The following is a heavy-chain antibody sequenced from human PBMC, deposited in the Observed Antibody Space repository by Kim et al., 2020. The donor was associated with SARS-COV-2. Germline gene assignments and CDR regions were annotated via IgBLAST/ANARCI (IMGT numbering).Heavy chain of an antibody. CDR1: GFTFSSYG. CDR3: AKEGSGWTGFDY. CDR2: ISYDGSNK. D-gene: IGHD6-19*01. V-gene: IGHV3-30*18. J-gene: IGHJ4*02. Sequence: GGSLRLSCAASGFTFSSYGMHWVRQAPGKGLEWVAVISYDGSNKYYADSVKGRFTISRDNSKNTLYLQMNSLRAEDTAVYYCAKEGSGWTGFDYWGQGTLVTVSS.